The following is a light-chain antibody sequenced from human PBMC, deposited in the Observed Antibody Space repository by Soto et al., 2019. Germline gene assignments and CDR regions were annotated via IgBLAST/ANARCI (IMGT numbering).Light chain of an antibody. CDR2: GNS. Sequence: QSVLTQPPSVSGAPGQRVTISCTGSSSNIGAGYDVHWYQQLPGTAPKLLIYGNSNRPSGVPDLFSGSKSGTSAFLAITGLQAEDEADYYCQSYDSSLSVVFGGGTKVTVL. V-gene: IGLV1-40*01. CDR1: SSNIGAGYD. CDR3: QSYDSSLSVV. J-gene: IGLJ2*01.